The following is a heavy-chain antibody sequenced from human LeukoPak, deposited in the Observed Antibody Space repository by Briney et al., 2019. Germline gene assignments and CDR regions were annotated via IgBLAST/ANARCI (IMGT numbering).Heavy chain of an antibody. V-gene: IGHV1-69*04. CDR1: GGTFSSYG. D-gene: IGHD4-17*01. Sequence: GASVRVSCKASGGTFSSYGISWVRQAPGQGLEWMGRIIPILGIANYAQKFQGRVTITADKATSTAYMELSSLRSEDTAVYYCARGDDYGDYWGLYWGQGTLVTVSS. J-gene: IGHJ4*02. CDR2: IIPILGIA. CDR3: ARGDDYGDYWGLY.